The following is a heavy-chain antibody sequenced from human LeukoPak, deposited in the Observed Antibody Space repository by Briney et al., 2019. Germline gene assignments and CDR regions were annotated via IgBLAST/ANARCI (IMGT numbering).Heavy chain of an antibody. CDR2: ISYDGSNK. D-gene: IGHD6-25*01. V-gene: IGHV3-30*04. CDR1: GFTFSTYP. CDR3: AKDLAATANLGWYFDY. Sequence: GGSLRLSCAASGFTFSTYPMHWVRQAPGKGLEWVAVISYDGSNKYYADSVKGRFTISRDNSKNTMYVQMNSLRAEDTAVYYCAKDLAATANLGWYFDYWGQGTLVTVSS. J-gene: IGHJ4*02.